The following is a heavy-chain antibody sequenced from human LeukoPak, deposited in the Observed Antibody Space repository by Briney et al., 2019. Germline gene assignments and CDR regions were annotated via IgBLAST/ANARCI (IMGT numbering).Heavy chain of an antibody. CDR1: GFSFSSYW. J-gene: IGHJ4*02. D-gene: IGHD6-19*01. Sequence: GGSLRLSCGASGFSFSSYWMHWVRQAPGKGLMWVSRVNNDGSSTTYADSVEGRFTISRDNARNTLYLQMNSLRAEDTAVYYCARSSYPYYFDYRGQGTLVTVSS. CDR3: ARSSYPYYFDY. CDR2: VNNDGSST. V-gene: IGHV3-74*01.